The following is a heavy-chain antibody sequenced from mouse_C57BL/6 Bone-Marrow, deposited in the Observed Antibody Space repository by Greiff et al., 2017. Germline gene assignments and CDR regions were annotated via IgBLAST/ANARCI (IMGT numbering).Heavy chain of an antibody. CDR2: INSDGGST. CDR1: EYEFPSHD. Sequence: VQLKESGGGLVQPGESLKLSCESNEYEFPSHDMSWVRKTPEKRLELVAAINSDGGSTYYPDTMERRFIISRDNTKKTLYLQMSSLRSEDTAVYYCARHRDGYYWYFDVWGTGTTVTVSS. J-gene: IGHJ1*03. D-gene: IGHD2-3*01. V-gene: IGHV5-2*01. CDR3: ARHRDGYYWYFDV.